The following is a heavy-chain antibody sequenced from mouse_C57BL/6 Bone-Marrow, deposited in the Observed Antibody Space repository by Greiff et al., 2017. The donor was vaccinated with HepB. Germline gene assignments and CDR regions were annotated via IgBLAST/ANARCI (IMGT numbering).Heavy chain of an antibody. CDR2: ISSGSSTI. Sequence: EVKLMESGGGLVKPGGSLKLSCAASGFTFSDYGMHWVRQAPEKGLEWVAYISSGSSTIYYADTVKGRFTISRDNAKNTLFLQMTSLRSEDTAMYYCARNGYSNWDYYAMDYWGQGTSVTVSS. J-gene: IGHJ4*01. CDR3: ARNGYSNWDYYAMDY. CDR1: GFTFSDYG. V-gene: IGHV5-17*01. D-gene: IGHD2-5*01.